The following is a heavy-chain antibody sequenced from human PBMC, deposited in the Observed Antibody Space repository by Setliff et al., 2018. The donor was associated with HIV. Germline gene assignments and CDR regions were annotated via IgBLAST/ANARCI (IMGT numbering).Heavy chain of an antibody. J-gene: IGHJ4*02. Sequence: SETLSLTCSVSGGSITRGSYYWTWIRQPAGKGLEWIGHAYTTGTTNYSPSLKSRVISLDTSKNQVSLKLSSVTAADTAVYYCARGTKGIQLWYTLFFDYWGQGTRVTVSS. V-gene: IGHV4-61*09. CDR1: GGSITRGSYY. D-gene: IGHD5-18*01. CDR3: ARGTKGIQLWYTLFFDY. CDR2: AYTTGTT.